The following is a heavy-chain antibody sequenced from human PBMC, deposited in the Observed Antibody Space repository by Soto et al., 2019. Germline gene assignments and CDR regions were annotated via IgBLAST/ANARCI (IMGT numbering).Heavy chain of an antibody. CDR2: ISYDGSNK. J-gene: IGHJ4*02. CDR1: GFPFSSYC. D-gene: IGHD3-16*02. V-gene: IGHV3-30*18. CDR3: AKDPVADYVWGSYRPSTYFDY. Sequence: GGSLRLSCAASGFPFSSYCMHWVRQAPGKGLEWVAVISYDGSNKYYADSVKGRFTISRDNSKNTLYLQMNSLRPEDTAVYYCAKDPVADYVWGSYRPSTYFDYWGQGTLVTVSS.